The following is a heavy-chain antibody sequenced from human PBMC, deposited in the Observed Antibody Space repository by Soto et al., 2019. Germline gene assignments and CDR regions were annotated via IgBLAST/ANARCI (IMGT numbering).Heavy chain of an antibody. V-gene: IGHV4-4*02. Sequence: QVQLQESGPGLVKPSGTLSLTCAVSGGSVTNDNWWSWVRQPPGKGLEWIGEIYHSGSTNYNPSLMRGVTISIDHSNNQFSLKLNSGTAADTAVYYCASGGGGGNYWGQGTLVTVSS. CDR1: GGSVTNDNW. CDR2: IYHSGST. J-gene: IGHJ4*02. D-gene: IGHD3-16*01. CDR3: ASGGGGGNY.